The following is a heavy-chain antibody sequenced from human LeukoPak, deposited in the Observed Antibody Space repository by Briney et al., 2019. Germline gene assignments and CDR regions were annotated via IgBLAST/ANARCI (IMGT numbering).Heavy chain of an antibody. CDR3: VRKCSSTSCYNY. J-gene: IGHJ4*02. D-gene: IGHD2-2*01. V-gene: IGHV4-31*03. CDR1: GGSISSGGYY. CDR2: IYYSGST. Sequence: PSETLSLTCTVSGGSISSGGYYWSWIRQHPGKGLEWIGYIYYSGSTYYNPSLKSRVTISVDTSKNQFSLKLSSVTAADTAVYYCVRKCSSTSCYNYWGQGTLVTVSS.